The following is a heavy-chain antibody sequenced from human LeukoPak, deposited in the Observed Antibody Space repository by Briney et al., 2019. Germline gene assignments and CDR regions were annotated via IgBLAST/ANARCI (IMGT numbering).Heavy chain of an antibody. Sequence: SETLSLTCTISGGSISSSSYYWGWIRQPPAKGLEWIGSIYYRGSTYYNPSLKSRVTISVDTSKNQLSLKVRSVTAADTSVYYCATTGYCSGASCYGEYFQHWGQGTLVTVSS. CDR2: IYYRGST. CDR1: GGSISSSSYY. J-gene: IGHJ1*01. V-gene: IGHV4-39*01. CDR3: ATTGYCSGASCYGEYFQH. D-gene: IGHD2-15*01.